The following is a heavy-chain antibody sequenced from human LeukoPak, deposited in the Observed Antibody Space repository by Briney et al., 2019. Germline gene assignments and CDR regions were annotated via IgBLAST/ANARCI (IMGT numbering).Heavy chain of an antibody. Sequence: ASVKVSCKASGYTFTSYDINWVRQATGQGLEWMGWMNPNSGNTGYAQKFQGRVTMTRNTSISTAYMELSSLRSEDTAVYYCQIAAAGPYYYGMDVWGQGTTVTVSS. D-gene: IGHD6-13*01. CDR3: QIAAAGPYYYGMDV. J-gene: IGHJ6*02. CDR1: GYTFTSYD. V-gene: IGHV1-8*01. CDR2: MNPNSGNT.